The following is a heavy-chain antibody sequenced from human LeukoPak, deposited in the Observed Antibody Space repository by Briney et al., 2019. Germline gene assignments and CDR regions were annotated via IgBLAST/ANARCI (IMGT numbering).Heavy chain of an antibody. Sequence: GRSLRLSCAAAGFTFSSYGMHWVRQTPGKGLEWVAVIWSDGSNKYYADSVKGRFTISRDNSKNTLYLQMNSLRAEDTAVYCCARGSGSFSGGFDYWGQGTLVTVSS. V-gene: IGHV3-33*01. J-gene: IGHJ4*02. D-gene: IGHD1-26*01. CDR3: ARGSGSFSGGFDY. CDR2: IWSDGSNK. CDR1: GFTFSSYG.